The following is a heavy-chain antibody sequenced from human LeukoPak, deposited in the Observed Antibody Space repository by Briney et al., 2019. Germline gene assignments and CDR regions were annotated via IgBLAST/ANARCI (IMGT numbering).Heavy chain of an antibody. CDR1: GAGFANYW. D-gene: IGHD7-27*01. CDR3: ARRAHWAQLVVDWCDP. CDR2: IHPSSSAK. J-gene: IGHJ5*02. Sequence: GESLKISCRVPGAGFANYWTGWGRHLSEEGLQWVAIIHPSSSAKHYSPSFQVRVSISADNAITTAYLQWNSLRTSDCAIYFGARRAHWAQLVVDWCDPWGQGTLVTLS. V-gene: IGHV5-51*01.